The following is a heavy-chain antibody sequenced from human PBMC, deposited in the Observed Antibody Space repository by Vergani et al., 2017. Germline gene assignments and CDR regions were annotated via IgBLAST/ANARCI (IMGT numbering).Heavy chain of an antibody. CDR3: ARLQDVDTAMGGAFDI. V-gene: IGHV7-4-1*02. D-gene: IGHD5-18*01. J-gene: IGHJ3*02. Sequence: VQLVQSGSELKKPGASVQVSCKASGYTLTSYAMNWVRQAPGQGLEWMGWINTNTGNPTYAQGFTGRFVFSLDTSVSTAYLQISSLKAEDTAVYYCARLQDVDTAMGGAFDIWGQGTMVTVSS. CDR2: INTNTGNP. CDR1: GYTLTSYA.